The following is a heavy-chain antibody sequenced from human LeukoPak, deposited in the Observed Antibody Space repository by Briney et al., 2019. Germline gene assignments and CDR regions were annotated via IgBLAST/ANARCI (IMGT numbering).Heavy chain of an antibody. CDR2: IIPIFGTA. Sequence: ASVKVSCKASGGTFSSYAISWVRQAPGQGLEWMGGIIPIFGTANYARKFQGRVTITTDESTSTAYMELSSLRSEDTAVYYCARSFPVGYCSSTSCYVNWFDPWGQGTLVTVSS. CDR3: ARSFPVGYCSSTSCYVNWFDP. J-gene: IGHJ5*02. D-gene: IGHD2-2*01. CDR1: GGTFSSYA. V-gene: IGHV1-69*05.